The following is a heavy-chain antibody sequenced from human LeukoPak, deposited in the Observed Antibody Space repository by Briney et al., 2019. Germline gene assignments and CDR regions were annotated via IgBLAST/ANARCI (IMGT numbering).Heavy chain of an antibody. Sequence: ASVKVSCKASGYTFTSYDINWVRQATGQGLEWMGGMNPNSGNTGYAQKFQGRVTMTRNTSIRTAYMELSSLRSEDTAVYYCARGKELRYFDWLLWGYNWFDPWGQGTLVTVSS. J-gene: IGHJ5*02. CDR1: GYTFTSYD. D-gene: IGHD3-9*01. CDR2: MNPNSGNT. V-gene: IGHV1-8*01. CDR3: ARGKELRYFDWLLWGYNWFDP.